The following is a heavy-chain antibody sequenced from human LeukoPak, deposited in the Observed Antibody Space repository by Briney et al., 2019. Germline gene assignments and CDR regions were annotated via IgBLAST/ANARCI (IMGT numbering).Heavy chain of an antibody. J-gene: IGHJ4*02. V-gene: IGHV3-23*01. D-gene: IGHD3-10*01. CDR1: GFTFSSYT. CDR2: ITSGGGT. Sequence: GGSLRLSCAASGFTFSSYTMTWVRQAPGQGLEWVSGITSGGGTYYADSVKGRFTISRDNSKNTLYVQMNSLRAEDTAVYYCAKSVGSGSYYNNDCWGQGTLVTVSS. CDR3: AKSVGSGSYYNNDC.